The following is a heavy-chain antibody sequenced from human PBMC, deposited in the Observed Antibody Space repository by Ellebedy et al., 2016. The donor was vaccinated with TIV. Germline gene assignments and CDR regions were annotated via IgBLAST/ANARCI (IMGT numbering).Heavy chain of an antibody. D-gene: IGHD5-12*01. CDR2: IYSGGST. CDR3: ARVVATITYGIYYFDY. CDR1: GFNVSSNH. Sequence: GESLKISCAASGFNVSSNHMSWVRQAPGKGLEGVPVIYSGGSTSYADSVKGRFTISRDNSKNTLYLQMNTLRAEDTAVYYCARVVATITYGIYYFDYWGQGTLVTVSS. J-gene: IGHJ4*02. V-gene: IGHV3-66*01.